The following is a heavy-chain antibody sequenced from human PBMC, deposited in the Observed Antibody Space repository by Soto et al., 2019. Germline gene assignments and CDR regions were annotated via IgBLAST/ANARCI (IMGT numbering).Heavy chain of an antibody. Sequence: PSETLSLTCTVSGGSISSGDYYWSWIRQPPGKGLEWIGYIYYSGSTYYNPSLKSRVTISVDTSKNQFSLKLSSVTAADTAVYYCARVGTYYDFWSGWAHHGMDVWGQGTTVTVSS. J-gene: IGHJ6*02. V-gene: IGHV4-30-4*01. CDR3: ARVGTYYDFWSGWAHHGMDV. CDR2: IYYSGST. D-gene: IGHD3-3*01. CDR1: GGSISSGDYY.